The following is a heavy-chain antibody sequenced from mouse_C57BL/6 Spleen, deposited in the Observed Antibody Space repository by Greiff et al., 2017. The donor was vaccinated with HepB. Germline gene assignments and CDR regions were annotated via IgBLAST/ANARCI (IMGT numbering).Heavy chain of an antibody. J-gene: IGHJ2*01. D-gene: IGHD1-1*01. Sequence: QVQLKESGAELVKPGASVKISCKASGYAFSSYWMNWVKQRPGKGLEWIGQIYPGDGDTNYNGKFKGKATLTADKSSSTAYMQLSSLTSEDSAVYFCASFITTVVADYWGQGTTLTVSS. V-gene: IGHV1-80*01. CDR3: ASFITTVVADY. CDR2: IYPGDGDT. CDR1: GYAFSSYW.